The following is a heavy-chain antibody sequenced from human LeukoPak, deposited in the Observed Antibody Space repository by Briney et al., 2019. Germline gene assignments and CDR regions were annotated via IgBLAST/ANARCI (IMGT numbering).Heavy chain of an antibody. Sequence: SQTLSLTCTVSGGSISSGGYYWSWIRQHPGKGLEWIGYIYYSGSTYYNPSLKSRVTISVDTSKNQFSLKLSSVTAADTAVYYCARGRQYYYDSSGYNFDYWGQGTLVTVSS. D-gene: IGHD3-22*01. J-gene: IGHJ4*02. CDR1: GGSISSGGYY. CDR2: IYYSGST. V-gene: IGHV4-31*03. CDR3: ARGRQYYYDSSGYNFDY.